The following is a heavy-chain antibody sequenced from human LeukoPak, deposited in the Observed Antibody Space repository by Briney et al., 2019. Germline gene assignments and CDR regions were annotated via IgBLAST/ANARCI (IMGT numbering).Heavy chain of an antibody. CDR3: ARGGDIVVVVAADNWFDP. D-gene: IGHD2-15*01. CDR1: GGSFSGYY. Sequence: SETLSLTCAVYGGSFSGYYWSWIRQPPGKGLEWIGEINHSGSTNYNPSLKSRVTISVDTSKNQFSLKLSSVTAADTAVYYCARGGDIVVVVAADNWFDPWGQGTLVTVSS. V-gene: IGHV4-34*01. J-gene: IGHJ5*02. CDR2: INHSGST.